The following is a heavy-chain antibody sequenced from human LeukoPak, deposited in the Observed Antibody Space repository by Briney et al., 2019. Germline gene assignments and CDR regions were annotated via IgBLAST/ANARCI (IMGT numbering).Heavy chain of an antibody. Sequence: GGSLRLSCVASGLTFSSYAMSWVRQAPGKGLEWVSAISGSGDSTYYADSVKGRFTISRDNSKNTLYLQMNSLRAEDTAVYYCAKGHYASGSYADYWGQGTLVTVSS. CDR1: GLTFSSYA. V-gene: IGHV3-23*01. D-gene: IGHD3-10*01. CDR2: ISGSGDST. J-gene: IGHJ4*02. CDR3: AKGHYASGSYADY.